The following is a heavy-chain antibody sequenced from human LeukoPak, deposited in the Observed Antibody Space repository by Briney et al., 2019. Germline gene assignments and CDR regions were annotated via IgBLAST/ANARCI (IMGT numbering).Heavy chain of an antibody. CDR2: IWYDGSNK. V-gene: IGHV3-33*06. D-gene: IGHD2-2*01. J-gene: IGHJ4*02. CDR3: AKDRGAYCSSTSCYLDY. Sequence: GGSLRLSCAASGFTFSSYGMHWVRQAPGKGLEWVAVIWYDGSNKYYADSVKGRFTISRDNSKNTLYLQMNSLRAEDTAVYYCAKDRGAYCSSTSCYLDYWGRGTLVTVSS. CDR1: GFTFSSYG.